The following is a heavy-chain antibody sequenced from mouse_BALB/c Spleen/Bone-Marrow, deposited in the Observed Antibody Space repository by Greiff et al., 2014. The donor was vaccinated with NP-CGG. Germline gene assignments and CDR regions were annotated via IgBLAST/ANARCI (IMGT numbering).Heavy chain of an antibody. CDR1: GYTFTSYW. Sequence: QVQLQQSGAELAKPGASVKMSCKASGYTFTSYWMHWVKQRPGQGLEWIGYINPSTGYTEYKQKFKDKATLTADKSSSTAYMQLSSLTSEDSAVYYCARQITTVDYAMDYWGQGTSVTVSS. V-gene: IGHV1-7*01. CDR3: ARQITTVDYAMDY. J-gene: IGHJ4*01. D-gene: IGHD1-1*01. CDR2: INPSTGYT.